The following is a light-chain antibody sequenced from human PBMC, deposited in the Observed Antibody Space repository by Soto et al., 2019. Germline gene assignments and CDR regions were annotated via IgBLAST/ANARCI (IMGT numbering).Light chain of an antibody. Sequence: EIGLKQSPASLSLSPGERATLSCRASQSVGGYLAWYQQRPGQAPRVLIYDASNRATGIPVRFSGSGSGTEFTLTISSLEPEDFAVYYCQQRSNWPITFCQGTRLEIK. CDR1: QSVGGY. CDR3: QQRSNWPIT. V-gene: IGKV3-11*01. CDR2: DAS. J-gene: IGKJ5*01.